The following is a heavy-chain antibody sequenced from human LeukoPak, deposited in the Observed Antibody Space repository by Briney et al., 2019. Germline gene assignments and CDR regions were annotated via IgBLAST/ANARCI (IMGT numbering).Heavy chain of an antibody. Sequence: GGSLRLSCAASGFTFSNYWMGWVRQAPGKGLEWVANIKQDGSQEYYVDSVKGRFTISRDNAKNSLYLQMNSLRAEDTAVYYCARVSYDSSGYWDYWGQGTLVTVSS. CDR3: ARVSYDSSGYWDY. CDR1: GFTFSNYW. CDR2: IKQDGSQE. V-gene: IGHV3-7*01. J-gene: IGHJ4*02. D-gene: IGHD3-22*01.